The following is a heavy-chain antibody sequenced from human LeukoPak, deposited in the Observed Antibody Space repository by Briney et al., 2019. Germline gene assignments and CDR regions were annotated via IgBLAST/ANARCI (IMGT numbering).Heavy chain of an antibody. Sequence: SETLSLTCTVSGGSISSYYWTWIRQPPGKGLEWIGYIYYSGSTNYNPSLKGRVTISVETPKNQFSLKLSSVTAADTAVYYCARRASTSATDIFDIWGQGTMVTVSS. J-gene: IGHJ3*02. CDR1: GGSISSYY. V-gene: IGHV4-59*08. CDR2: IYYSGST. CDR3: ARRASTSATDIFDI. D-gene: IGHD2/OR15-2a*01.